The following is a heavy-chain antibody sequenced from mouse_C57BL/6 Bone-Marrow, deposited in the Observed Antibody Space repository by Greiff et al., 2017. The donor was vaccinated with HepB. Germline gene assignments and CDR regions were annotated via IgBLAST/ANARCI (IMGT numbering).Heavy chain of an antibody. CDR2: IDPENGDT. J-gene: IGHJ3*01. Sequence: VQLQQSGAELVRPGASVKLSCTASGFNIKDDYMHWVKQRPEQGLEWIGWIDPENGDTEYASRFQGKATITADTSSNTAYLQLSSLTSEDTAVYYCTLRSFAYWGQGTLVTVSA. V-gene: IGHV14-4*01. CDR1: GFNIKDDY. CDR3: TLRSFAY. D-gene: IGHD1-1*01.